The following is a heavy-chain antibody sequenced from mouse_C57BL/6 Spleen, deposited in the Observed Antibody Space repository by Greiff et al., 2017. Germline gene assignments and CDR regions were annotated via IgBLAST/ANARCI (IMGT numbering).Heavy chain of an antibody. Sequence: QVQLQQSGPELVKPGASVKISCKASGYAFSSSWMNWVKQRPGKGLEWIGRIYPGDGDTNYNGKFKGKATLTADKSSSTAYMQLSSLTSEDSAVSFCASWDDDYWGQGTTLTVSS. D-gene: IGHD4-1*01. CDR1: GYAFSSSW. CDR2: IYPGDGDT. V-gene: IGHV1-82*01. J-gene: IGHJ2*01. CDR3: ASWDDDY.